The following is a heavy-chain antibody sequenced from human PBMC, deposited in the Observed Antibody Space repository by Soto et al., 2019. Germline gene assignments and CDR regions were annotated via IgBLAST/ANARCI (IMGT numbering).Heavy chain of an antibody. J-gene: IGHJ4*02. CDR2: ISYSSSYI. Sequence: EVQLVESGGGLVKPGGSLRLSCAASGFTFSDYSMNWVRQAPGKGQEWVSSISYSSSYIYYADLVKGRFTISRDNAKNSLYLQMNSLRAEDTAVYYCARDSEMYCSGGSCTPFDYWGQGTLVIVSS. CDR1: GFTFSDYS. D-gene: IGHD2-15*01. V-gene: IGHV3-21*01. CDR3: ARDSEMYCSGGSCTPFDY.